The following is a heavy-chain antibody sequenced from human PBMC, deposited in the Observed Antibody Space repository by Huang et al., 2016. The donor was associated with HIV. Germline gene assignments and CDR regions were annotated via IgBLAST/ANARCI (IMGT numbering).Heavy chain of an antibody. J-gene: IGHJ3*02. Sequence: EEHLVESGGGLVQPGGSLRLSCEASGFKFSNYWMQWVRQAPGKGLMVVSRIKMYGRTTDYADAVKGRFTISRDNAKNTLYLQMSSLTAEDTAIDYCARAGGFEIWGQGTVVTVSS. CDR2: IKMYGRTT. D-gene: IGHD2-15*01. V-gene: IGHV3-74*01. CDR1: GFKFSNYW. CDR3: ARAGGFEI.